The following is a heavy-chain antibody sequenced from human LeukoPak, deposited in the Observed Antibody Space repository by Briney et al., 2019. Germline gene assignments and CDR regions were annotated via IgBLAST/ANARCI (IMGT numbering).Heavy chain of an antibody. Sequence: SETLSLTCTVSGGSISSYYWSWIRQPPGKGLEWIGYIYYSGSTNYNPYLKSRVTISVDTSKNQYPLKQSSVTAADTAVYYCARDRGVLAQFDLWGRGTLVTVSS. CDR2: IYYSGST. D-gene: IGHD3-3*01. CDR1: GGSISSYY. V-gene: IGHV4-59*01. J-gene: IGHJ2*01. CDR3: ARDRGVLAQFDL.